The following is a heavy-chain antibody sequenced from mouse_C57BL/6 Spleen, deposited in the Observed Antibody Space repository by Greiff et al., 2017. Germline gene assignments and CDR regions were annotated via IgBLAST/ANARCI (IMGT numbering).Heavy chain of an antibody. CDR3: ARPYLDYYAMDY. Sequence: EVKVVESGGDLVKPGGSLKLSCAASGFTFSSYGMSWVRQTPDKRLEWVATISSGGSYTYYPDSVKGRFTISRDNAKNTLYLQMSSLKSEDTAMYYCARPYLDYYAMDYWGQGTSVTVSS. V-gene: IGHV5-6*01. D-gene: IGHD6-5*01. CDR1: GFTFSSYG. J-gene: IGHJ4*01. CDR2: ISSGGSYT.